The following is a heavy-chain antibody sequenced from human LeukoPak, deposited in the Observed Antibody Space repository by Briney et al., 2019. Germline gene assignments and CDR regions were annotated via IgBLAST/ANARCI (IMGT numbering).Heavy chain of an antibody. D-gene: IGHD6-13*01. J-gene: IGHJ4*02. CDR3: ASNKYSSSWYTDY. CDR2: VNPKTGNT. CDR1: GYTFTSYD. Sequence: ASVKVSCKASGYTFTSYDINWVRQATGQGLEWMGWVNPKTGNTGYAQNFQGRVTMTRDTSISTAYMELSSLRSEDTAVYYCASNKYSSSWYTDYWGQGTLVTVSS. V-gene: IGHV1-8*01.